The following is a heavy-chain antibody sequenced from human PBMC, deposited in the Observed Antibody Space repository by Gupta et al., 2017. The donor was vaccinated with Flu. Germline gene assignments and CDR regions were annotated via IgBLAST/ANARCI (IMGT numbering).Heavy chain of an antibody. J-gene: IGHJ4*02. V-gene: IGHV3-23*01. D-gene: IGHD2-8*01. CDR3: AKYCTTGSCYDRYFDY. Sequence: SVKGRFTISRDNSNSTLYLQMSSRRAEDTAIYYCAKYCTTGSCYDRYFDYWGQGALVTVSS.